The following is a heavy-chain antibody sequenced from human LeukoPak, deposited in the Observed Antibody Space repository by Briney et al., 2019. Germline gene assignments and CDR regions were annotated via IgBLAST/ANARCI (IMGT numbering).Heavy chain of an antibody. Sequence: SETLSLTCAVSGGSISSSNWWSWVRRPPGKGLEWIGKIYHSGSINYNPSLKNRVTMSVDTSKNQFSLRLSSVTAADTAVYYCARVGVLTIIRGSRFDYWGQGTLVTVSS. D-gene: IGHD3-10*01. CDR1: GGSISSSNW. CDR2: IYHSGSI. V-gene: IGHV4-4*02. CDR3: ARVGVLTIIRGSRFDY. J-gene: IGHJ4*02.